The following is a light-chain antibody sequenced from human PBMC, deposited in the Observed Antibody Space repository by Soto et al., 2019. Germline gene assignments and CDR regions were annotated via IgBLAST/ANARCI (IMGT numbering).Light chain of an antibody. J-gene: IGKJ5*01. CDR3: QQRNYWQVT. V-gene: IGKV3-11*01. Sequence: EVVLTQSPVTLSLAPWERATLSCKASQSVSGYLAWYQQKPGQAPRLLIYDVSNRATGIPARFSGSGSGTDFTLTISSLEPEDFAIYYCQQRNYWQVTFGQGTRLENK. CDR1: QSVSGY. CDR2: DVS.